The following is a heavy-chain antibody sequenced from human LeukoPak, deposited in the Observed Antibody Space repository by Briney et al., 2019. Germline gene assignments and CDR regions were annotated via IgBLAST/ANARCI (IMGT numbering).Heavy chain of an antibody. Sequence: GGSLRLSCAASGFTFSNAWMSWVRQAPGKGLEWVGRIKSKTDGGTTDYAAPVKGRFTISRDDSKNTLYLQMNSLKTEDTAVYYCTTGGLVIVASDAFDIWGQGTMVTASS. V-gene: IGHV3-15*01. D-gene: IGHD3-22*01. CDR3: TTGGLVIVASDAFDI. CDR1: GFTFSNAW. CDR2: IKSKTDGGTT. J-gene: IGHJ3*02.